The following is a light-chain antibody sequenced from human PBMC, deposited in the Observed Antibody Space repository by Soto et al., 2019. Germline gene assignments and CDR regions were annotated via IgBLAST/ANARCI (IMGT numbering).Light chain of an antibody. Sequence: DIQMTQSPSSVSASGGDRVTITCRASQGISSWLDWYQQKPGKAPKLLNYAASSLQSGVPSRFSGSGSGTALPLTISRLQTEDFATYNCQQATSVPRTFGQGTKLAIQ. J-gene: IGKJ2*02. CDR2: AAS. CDR3: QQATSVPRT. CDR1: QGISSW. V-gene: IGKV1D-12*01.